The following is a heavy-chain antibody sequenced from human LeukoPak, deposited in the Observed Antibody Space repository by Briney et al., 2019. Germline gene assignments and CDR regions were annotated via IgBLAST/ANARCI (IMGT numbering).Heavy chain of an antibody. V-gene: IGHV1-46*01. CDR1: GASFSNYY. CDR3: GRDMPHNCFDP. Sequence: ASVKVSCMASGASFSNYYIHWVRQAPGRGLEWVGLIYPGGGWTNYAQKCQSRVTMTTETSTSTVYMELSSLRSEDTAVYYCGRDMPHNCFDPWGQGTLVTVSP. D-gene: IGHD2-2*01. CDR2: IYPGGGWT. J-gene: IGHJ5*02.